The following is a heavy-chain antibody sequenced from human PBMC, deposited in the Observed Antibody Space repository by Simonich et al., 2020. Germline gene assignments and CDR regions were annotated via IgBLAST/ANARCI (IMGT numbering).Heavy chain of an antibody. CDR1: GFTFSSYS. CDR2: LSSSSSYI. D-gene: IGHD3-3*01. Sequence: EVQLVESGGGLVKPGGSLRLSCAASGFTFSSYSMNLVRQAPGKGLEWVSSLSSSSSYIYYADSVKGRFTISRDNAKNSLYLQMNSLRAEDTAVYYCARKRFLEWFFDYWGQGTLVTVSS. CDR3: ARKRFLEWFFDY. J-gene: IGHJ4*02. V-gene: IGHV3-21*01.